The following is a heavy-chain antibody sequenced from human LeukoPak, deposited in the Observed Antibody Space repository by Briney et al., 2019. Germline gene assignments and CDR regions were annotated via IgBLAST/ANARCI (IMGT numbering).Heavy chain of an antibody. CDR1: GGSFSGYY. CDR3: ATYYYDSSGYYEIDY. V-gene: IGHV4-34*01. Sequence: SETLSLTCAVYGGSFSGYYWSWIRQPPGKGLEWIGEINHSGSTNYNPSLKSRVTISVDTPKNQFSLKLSSVTAADTAVYYCATYYYDSSGYYEIDYWGQGTLVTVSS. D-gene: IGHD3-22*01. J-gene: IGHJ4*02. CDR2: INHSGST.